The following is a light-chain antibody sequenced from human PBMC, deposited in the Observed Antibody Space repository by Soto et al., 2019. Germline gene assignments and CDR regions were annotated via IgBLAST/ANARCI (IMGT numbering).Light chain of an antibody. CDR3: QQYNSYWET. CDR1: QSFSSW. CDR2: DAS. V-gene: IGKV1-5*01. Sequence: DIQMTQSPSTLSASVGARVTITCRASQSFSSWLAWYQQKPGKAPKLLIYDASSLESGVPSRFSGTRSATEFTLTISSLQPDDFATYYCQQYNSYWETFGQGTKVEIK. J-gene: IGKJ1*01.